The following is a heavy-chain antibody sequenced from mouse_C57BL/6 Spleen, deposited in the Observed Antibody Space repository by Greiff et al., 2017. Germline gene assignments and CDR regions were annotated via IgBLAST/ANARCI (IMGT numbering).Heavy chain of an antibody. J-gene: IGHJ4*01. CDR1: GYTFTSYW. CDR3: ARSSTRVVEDYYAMDY. CDR2: IDPSDSYT. D-gene: IGHD1-1*01. Sequence: QVQLQQPGAELVMPGASVKLSCKASGYTFTSYWMHWVKQRPGQGLEWIGEIDPSDSYTNYNQKFKGKSTLTVDKSSSTAYMQLSSLTSEDSAVYYCARSSTRVVEDYYAMDYWGQGTSVTVSS. V-gene: IGHV1-69*01.